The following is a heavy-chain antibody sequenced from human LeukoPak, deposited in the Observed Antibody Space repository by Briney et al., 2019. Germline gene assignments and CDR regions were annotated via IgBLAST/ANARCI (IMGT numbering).Heavy chain of an antibody. CDR3: AGISSWYGVAFDY. CDR1: GGSISSGGYY. Sequence: SQTLSLTCTVSGGSISSGGYYWSWIRQHPGRCLGWLGYIYYSGSTYYNPSLKSRVTISLDTSKNQFSLKLSSVTAADTAVYYCAGISSWYGVAFDYWGQGTLVTVSS. D-gene: IGHD6-13*01. CDR2: IYYSGST. J-gene: IGHJ4*02. V-gene: IGHV4-31*03.